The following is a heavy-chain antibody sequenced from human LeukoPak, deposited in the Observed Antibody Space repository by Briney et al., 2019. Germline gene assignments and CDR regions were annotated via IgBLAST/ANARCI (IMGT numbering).Heavy chain of an antibody. J-gene: IGHJ4*02. V-gene: IGHV4-39*07. CDR2: IYYSGST. Sequence: PSETLSLTCTVSGGSISSRSYYWGWIRQPPGKGLEWIGSIYYSGSTNYNPSHKSRITISVDTSKNQFSLKLSSVTAADTAFYYCARVNGYNSSWCDYWGQGTLVTVSS. CDR3: ARVNGYNSSWCDY. D-gene: IGHD6-13*01. CDR1: GGSISSRSYY.